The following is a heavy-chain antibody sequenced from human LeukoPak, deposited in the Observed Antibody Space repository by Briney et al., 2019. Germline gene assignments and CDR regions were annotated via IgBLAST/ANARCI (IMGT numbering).Heavy chain of an antibody. CDR1: GFTFSSYA. CDR2: ISYDGSNK. V-gene: IGHV3-30-3*01. J-gene: IGHJ4*02. Sequence: GGSLRLSCAASGFTFSSYAMHWVRQAPGKGLEWVAVISYDGSNKYYADSVKGRFTISRDNSKNTLYLQMNSLRAEDTAVYYCARERGPTVVTDYFDYWGQGTLVTVSS. D-gene: IGHD4-23*01. CDR3: ARERGPTVVTDYFDY.